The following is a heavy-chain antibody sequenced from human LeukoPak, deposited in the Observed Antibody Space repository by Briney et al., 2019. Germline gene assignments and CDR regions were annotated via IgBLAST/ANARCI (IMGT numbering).Heavy chain of an antibody. CDR1: GYSFTNYW. CDR2: IYRGHSDA. J-gene: IGHJ4*02. V-gene: IGHV5-51*01. CDR3: TRRGGIAAAGTNPWFDY. Sequence: GESLKISSKGSGYSFTNYWIGWVRQMPGKGLEWMGIIYRGHSDARYTPSFQGRVTISADKSISTAYLRSSGLKPSDTAMYYCTRRGGIAAAGTNPWFDYWGEGTLVMVSS. D-gene: IGHD6-13*01.